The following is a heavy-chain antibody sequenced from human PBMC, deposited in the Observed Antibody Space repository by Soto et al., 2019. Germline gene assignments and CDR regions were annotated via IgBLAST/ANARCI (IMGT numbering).Heavy chain of an antibody. Sequence: SETLSLTCTVSGGSISSGDYYWSWIRQPPGKGLEWIGYIYYSGSTYYNPSLKSRVTISVDTSKNQFSLKLSSVTAADTAVYYCARDLVKKDIVFVPAGTFDPWGQGTLVTVSS. J-gene: IGHJ5*02. CDR1: GGSISSGDYY. CDR2: IYYSGST. D-gene: IGHD2-2*01. V-gene: IGHV4-30-4*01. CDR3: ARDLVKKDIVFVPAGTFDP.